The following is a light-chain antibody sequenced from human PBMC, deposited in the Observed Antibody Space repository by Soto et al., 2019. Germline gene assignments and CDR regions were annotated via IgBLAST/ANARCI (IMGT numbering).Light chain of an antibody. Sequence: DIQMTQSPPSLSASVGDRVTITCRASQGISNYLAWYQQKPGKVPKLLIYAASTLQSGVPSRFSGSGSGTDFTLTISSLQPEDVATYYCQKYNSAPTWTFGQGTKVDIK. CDR3: QKYNSAPTWT. V-gene: IGKV1-27*01. CDR1: QGISNY. J-gene: IGKJ1*01. CDR2: AAS.